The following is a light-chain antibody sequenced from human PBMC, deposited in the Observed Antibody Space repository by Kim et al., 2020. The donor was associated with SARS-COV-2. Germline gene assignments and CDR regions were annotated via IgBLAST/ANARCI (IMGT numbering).Light chain of an antibody. Sequence: PGERVTLSCGASQSVSSSYLTWYQQKPGQAPRLLIYGASTRATGIPARFSGSGSGTDFTLTISSLQPEDFAVYYCQQDYNLFTFGPGTKVDIK. CDR1: QSVSSSY. V-gene: IGKV3D-7*01. J-gene: IGKJ3*01. CDR3: QQDYNLFT. CDR2: GAS.